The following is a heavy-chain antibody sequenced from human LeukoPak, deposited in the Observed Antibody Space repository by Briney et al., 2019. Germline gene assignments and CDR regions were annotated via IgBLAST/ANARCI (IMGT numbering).Heavy chain of an antibody. Sequence: GGSLRLSCAASGFTFRSSWMHWVRQAPGKGLVWVSRINSDGGSTTYADSVKGRFTISRDNAKNTLFMQMNSLRAEDTAVYFCARVVVGVTNRFDPWGQGTLVIVSS. D-gene: IGHD2-15*01. CDR1: GFTFRSSW. CDR2: INSDGGST. V-gene: IGHV3-74*03. CDR3: ARVVVGVTNRFDP. J-gene: IGHJ5*02.